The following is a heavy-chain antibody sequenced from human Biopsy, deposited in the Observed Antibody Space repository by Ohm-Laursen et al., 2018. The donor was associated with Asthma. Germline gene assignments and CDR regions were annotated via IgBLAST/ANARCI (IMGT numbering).Heavy chain of an antibody. Sequence: SLRLSCAASGFTFRSYWMSWVRQAPGKGLEWVALISYDGSKRHSADSVRGRFTISRDNSKNTLYLQMNSLRAGDTAVYYCAKDVVWFRELGGMDVWGQGTTVTVSS. D-gene: IGHD3-10*01. V-gene: IGHV3-30*18. CDR3: AKDVVWFRELGGMDV. CDR1: GFTFRSYW. CDR2: ISYDGSKR. J-gene: IGHJ6*02.